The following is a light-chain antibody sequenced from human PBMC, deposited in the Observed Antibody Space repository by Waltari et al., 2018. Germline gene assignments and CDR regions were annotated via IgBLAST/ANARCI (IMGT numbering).Light chain of an antibody. Sequence: QSALTQPASVSGSPGQTITISCTGTSSDIGGHNYVSWYQQHPGKAPKLMIYDVVKRPSGVFTRFSGSKSGTTASLTISGLQAEDDAIYYCSSYASSKFGGGTKLTVL. V-gene: IGLV2-14*01. CDR1: SSDIGGHNY. CDR2: DVV. J-gene: IGLJ2*01. CDR3: SSYASSK.